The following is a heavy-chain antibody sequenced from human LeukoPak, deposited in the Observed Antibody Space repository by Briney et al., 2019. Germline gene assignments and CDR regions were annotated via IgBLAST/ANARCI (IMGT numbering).Heavy chain of an antibody. CDR2: ISSSGGST. V-gene: IGHV3-23*01. CDR1: GFTFSSYG. D-gene: IGHD2-15*01. Sequence: PGGSLRLSCAASGFTFSSYGMHWVRQAPGKGLEWVSAISSSGGSTYYADSVKGRFTISRDNSKNTLYLQMNSLRAEDTAVYYCAKEVVAATYNWFDPWGQGTLVTVSS. CDR3: AKEVVAATYNWFDP. J-gene: IGHJ5*02.